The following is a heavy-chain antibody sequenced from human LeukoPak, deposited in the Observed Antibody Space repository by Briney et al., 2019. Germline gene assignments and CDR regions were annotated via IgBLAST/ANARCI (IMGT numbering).Heavy chain of an antibody. CDR1: GFTFSRYR. V-gene: IGHV3-48*02. CDR3: VRDPDALDY. Sequence: PGGSLRLSCAASGFTFSRYRMSWVRQAPGKGLEWVSYIRGSGGTTYYADSVKGRFTISRDNAKNSLYLQLNSLRDEDTAVYYCVRDPDALDYWGQGTLVTVSS. CDR2: IRGSGGTT. J-gene: IGHJ4*02.